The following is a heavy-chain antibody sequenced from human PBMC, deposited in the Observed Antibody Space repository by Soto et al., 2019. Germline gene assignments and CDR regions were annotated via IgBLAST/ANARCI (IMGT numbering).Heavy chain of an antibody. CDR3: ARDGRIVATITDNYYYYYYMDV. D-gene: IGHD5-12*01. CDR1: GYTFTSYA. Sequence: QVQLVQSGAEVKKPGASVKVSCKASGYTFTSYAMHWVRQAPGQRLEWMGWINAGNGNTKYSQKFQGRVTITRDTSASTAYMELSSLRSEDTAVYYCARDGRIVATITDNYYYYYYMDVWGKGTTVTVSS. V-gene: IGHV1-3*01. J-gene: IGHJ6*03. CDR2: INAGNGNT.